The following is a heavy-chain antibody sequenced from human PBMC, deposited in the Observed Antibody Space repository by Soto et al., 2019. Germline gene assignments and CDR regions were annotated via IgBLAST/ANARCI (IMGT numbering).Heavy chain of an antibody. D-gene: IGHD3-16*02. CDR2: TYYRSKWYN. J-gene: IGHJ3*02. V-gene: IGHV6-1*01. CDR3: ARAGIWGSYRYTDDAFDI. Sequence: SQTLSLTCAISGDSVSSNSAAWNWIRQSPSRGLEWLGRTYYRSKWYNDYAVSVKSRITINPDTSKNQFSLQLNSVTPEDTALYYCARAGIWGSYRYTDDAFDIWGQGTMVTVSS. CDR1: GDSVSSNSAA.